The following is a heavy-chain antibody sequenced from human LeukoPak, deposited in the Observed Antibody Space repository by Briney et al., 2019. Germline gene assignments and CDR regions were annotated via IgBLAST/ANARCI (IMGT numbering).Heavy chain of an antibody. CDR2: INPNSGGT. Sequence: GASVKVSCKASGYTFTGYYMHWVRQAPGQGLEWMGWINPNSGGTNYAQKFQGRVTMTRDTSISTAYMELSRLRSDDTAVYYCAPHSVTGTTPPYLDYWGQGTLVTVSS. D-gene: IGHD1-7*01. CDR3: APHSVTGTTPPYLDY. V-gene: IGHV1-2*02. CDR1: GYTFTGYY. J-gene: IGHJ4*02.